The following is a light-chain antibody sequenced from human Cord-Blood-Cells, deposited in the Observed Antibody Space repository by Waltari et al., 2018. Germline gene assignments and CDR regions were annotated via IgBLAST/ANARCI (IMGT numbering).Light chain of an antibody. J-gene: IGKJ4*01. CDR2: DAS. V-gene: IGKV3-11*01. Sequence: EIVLTQSQATLSLSPGERATLSCRASQRVSSYLAWYQQKPGQAPRLLIYDASNRATGIPARFSGSGSGTDFTLTISSLEPEDFAVYYCQQRSNWLTFGGGTKVEIK. CDR1: QRVSSY. CDR3: QQRSNWLT.